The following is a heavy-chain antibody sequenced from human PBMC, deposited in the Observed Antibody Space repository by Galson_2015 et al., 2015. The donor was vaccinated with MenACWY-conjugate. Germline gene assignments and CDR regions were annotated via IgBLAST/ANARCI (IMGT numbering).Heavy chain of an antibody. J-gene: IGHJ6*02. Sequence: MNWNGRSTGYADSVEGRFTTFRENAKNSLYLQMNSLRDGDTGVYYCARGWEGMGVWGQGTTVTVSS. D-gene: IGHD1-26*01. V-gene: IGHV3-20*03. CDR2: MNWNGRST. CDR3: ARGWEGMGV.